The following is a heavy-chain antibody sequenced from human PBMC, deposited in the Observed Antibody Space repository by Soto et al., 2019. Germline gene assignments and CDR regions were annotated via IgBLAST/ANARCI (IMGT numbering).Heavy chain of an antibody. CDR2: IIPIFGTA. D-gene: IGHD3-22*01. Sequence: SVKVSCKASGGTFSSYAISWVRQAPGQGLEWMGGIIPIFGTANYAQKFQGRVTITADESTSTAYMELSSLRSEDTAVYYCARDIGDSSGYYYRYNWFDPWGQGTLVTVSS. CDR1: GGTFSSYA. CDR3: ARDIGDSSGYYYRYNWFDP. J-gene: IGHJ5*02. V-gene: IGHV1-69*13.